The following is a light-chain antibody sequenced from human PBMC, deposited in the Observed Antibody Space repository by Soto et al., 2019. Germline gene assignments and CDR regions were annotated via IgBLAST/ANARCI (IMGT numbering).Light chain of an antibody. J-gene: IGLJ2*01. CDR3: SSYAGSKTL. CDR1: SSDVGGYNY. CDR2: EVS. Sequence: QSVLTHPPSASGSPGQSVTISCTGTSSDVGGYNYVSWYQQHPGKAPKLTIYEVSKRPSGVPDRFSGSKSGNTASLTVSGLQAEDEADYYCSSYAGSKTLFGGGTKVTVL. V-gene: IGLV2-8*01.